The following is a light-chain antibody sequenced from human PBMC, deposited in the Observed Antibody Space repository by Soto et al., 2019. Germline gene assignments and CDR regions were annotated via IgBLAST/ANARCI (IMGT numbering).Light chain of an antibody. CDR3: QQYDNLPLT. V-gene: IGKV1-33*01. CDR1: QDIKNY. CDR2: DGS. Sequence: DIQMTQSPSSLSASVGDRVTITCQASQDIKNYLNWYQQKSGKAPKLLTYDGSDLETVVSSRFSGSGFVTDFTFAIRSLQPEDIATYCCQQYDNLPLTFGGGTKVDIK. J-gene: IGKJ4*01.